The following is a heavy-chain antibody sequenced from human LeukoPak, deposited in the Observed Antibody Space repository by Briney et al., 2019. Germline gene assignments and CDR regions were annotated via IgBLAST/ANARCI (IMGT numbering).Heavy chain of an antibody. CDR3: ARARNRDAFDI. J-gene: IGHJ3*02. CDR1: GGSISSGGYY. D-gene: IGHD1-14*01. CDR2: IYHSGST. Sequence: SETLSLTCTVSGGSISSGGYYWSWIRQPPGKGLEWIGYIYHSGSTYYNPSLKSRVTISVDRSKNQFSLKLSSVTAADTAVYYCARARNRDAFDIWGQGTMVTVSS. V-gene: IGHV4-30-2*01.